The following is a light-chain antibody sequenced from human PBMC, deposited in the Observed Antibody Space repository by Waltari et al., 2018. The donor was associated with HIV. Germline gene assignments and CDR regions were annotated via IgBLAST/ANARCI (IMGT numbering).Light chain of an antibody. Sequence: ELVLPPSPGTLSLSPGERATLSCRASQSVSSSYLAWYQQKRGQAPRLLIYGASSRATGIPDRFSGSGSGTDFTLTINGLEPEDFAVYYCQQYGISYTFGQGTKLDIK. J-gene: IGKJ2*01. CDR2: GAS. V-gene: IGKV3-20*01. CDR1: QSVSSSY. CDR3: QQYGISYT.